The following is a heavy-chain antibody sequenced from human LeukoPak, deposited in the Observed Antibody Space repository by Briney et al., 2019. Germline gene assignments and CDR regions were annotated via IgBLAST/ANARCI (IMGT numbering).Heavy chain of an antibody. Sequence: SETLSLTCTVSGGSISSSSYYWGWIRQPPGKGLEWIGSIYYSGSTYYNPSLKSRVTISVDTSKNQFSLKPSSVTAADTAVYYCARPPNGYNYPLAFDYWGQGTLVTASS. D-gene: IGHD5-24*01. CDR2: IYYSGST. CDR3: ARPPNGYNYPLAFDY. V-gene: IGHV4-39*01. J-gene: IGHJ4*02. CDR1: GGSISSSSYY.